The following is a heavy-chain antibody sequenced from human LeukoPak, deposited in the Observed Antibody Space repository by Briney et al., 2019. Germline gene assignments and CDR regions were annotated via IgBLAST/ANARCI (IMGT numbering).Heavy chain of an antibody. CDR3: ARASTLRTGDAH. CDR2: IYTGGST. J-gene: IGHJ4*02. CDR1: GFTISSNY. Sequence: PGGSLRLSCAASGFTISSNYMSWVRQAPGKGLEWISVIYTGGSTSYADSVKGRFTISRDSPTNTLFLQMNSLRAEDTAVYYCARASTLRTGDAHWGQGTLVTVSS. D-gene: IGHD7-27*01. V-gene: IGHV3-66*01.